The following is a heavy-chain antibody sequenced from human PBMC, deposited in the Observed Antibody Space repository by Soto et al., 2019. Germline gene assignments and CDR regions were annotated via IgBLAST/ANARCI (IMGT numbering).Heavy chain of an antibody. V-gene: IGHV5-10-1*01. CDR3: ARHYGTAATGPFDN. CDR1: AYRFSSYW. CDR2: IDPSDSYT. J-gene: IGHJ4*02. D-gene: IGHD6-13*01. Sequence: EVQLVQSGAEVKKPGESLRISCKDSAYRFSSYWINWVRQMPGKGLEWMGRIDPSDSYTNYSPALQGHVTISADKSISTAYLQWTSLKASDTAMYYCARHYGTAATGPFDNWGQGTLVTVSS.